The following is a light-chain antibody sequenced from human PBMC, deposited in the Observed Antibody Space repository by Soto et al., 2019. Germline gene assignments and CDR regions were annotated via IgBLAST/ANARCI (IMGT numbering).Light chain of an antibody. V-gene: IGLV2-14*01. CDR1: SSDVGGYNY. CDR3: SSYTNTITHFV. J-gene: IGLJ1*01. Sequence: QSALTQPASVSGSPGQSITISCTGTSSDVGGYNYVSWYQHHPGKAPQLLIYEVSNRPSGVSNRFSGSKSGNTASLTISGLQADDEADYYCSSYTNTITHFVFGTGTKLTVL. CDR2: EVS.